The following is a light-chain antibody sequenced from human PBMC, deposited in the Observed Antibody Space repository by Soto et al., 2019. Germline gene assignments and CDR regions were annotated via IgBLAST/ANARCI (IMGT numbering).Light chain of an antibody. J-gene: IGKJ5*01. CDR1: QSISSW. Sequence: DIQMTQSPSMLSAFVGDRVTITCRASQSISSWLAWYQQKPGKAPKLLIYKSFSLQSGVPSRLSGSGSWTEFTLTISSLQPDDFATYYCQQYNSYSSITFGQGTRLEIK. CDR3: QQYNSYSSIT. CDR2: KSF. V-gene: IGKV1-5*03.